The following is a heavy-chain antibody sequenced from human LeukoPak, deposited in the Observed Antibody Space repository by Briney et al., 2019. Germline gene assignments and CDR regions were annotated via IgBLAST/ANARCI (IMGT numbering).Heavy chain of an antibody. V-gene: IGHV3-21*01. D-gene: IGHD3-22*01. CDR1: GFTFSSYS. CDR3: ARADDSSGYYLGFYGY. Sequence: PGGSLRLSCAASGFTFSSYSMNWVRQAPGRGVEWVSSISSSSSYIYYADSVKGQFTISRDNAKNSLYLQMNSLRAEDTAVYYCARADDSSGYYLGFYGYWGQGTLVTVSS. CDR2: ISSSSSYI. J-gene: IGHJ4*02.